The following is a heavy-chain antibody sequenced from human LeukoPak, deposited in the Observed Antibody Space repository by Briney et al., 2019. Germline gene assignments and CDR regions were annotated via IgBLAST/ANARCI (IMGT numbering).Heavy chain of an antibody. V-gene: IGHV4-39*07. D-gene: IGHD1-14*01. CDR3: ARRGLTGEPR. Sequence: SETLSLTCTVSGDSVSSDSHYWVWIRQRPGKGLEWIGSVYYGGTTYNAPSFTGRVTVSVDMSMNQFSLKLNSVTAADTAIYFCARRGLTGEPRWGKGATITVSS. CDR2: VYYGGTT. J-gene: IGHJ6*04. CDR1: GDSVSSDSHY.